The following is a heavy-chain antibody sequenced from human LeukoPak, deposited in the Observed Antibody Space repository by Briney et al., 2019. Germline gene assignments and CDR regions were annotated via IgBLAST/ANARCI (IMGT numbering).Heavy chain of an antibody. CDR3: AITNCSSTSCYFIGFDY. D-gene: IGHD2-2*01. V-gene: IGHV4-34*01. CDR2: INHGGST. J-gene: IGHJ4*02. CDR1: GGSFSGYY. Sequence: SETLSLTCAVYGGSFSGYYWSWIRQPPGKGLEGIGEINHGGSTNYNPSLKSRVTISVDTSKNQFSLKLSSVTAADTAVYYCAITNCSSTSCYFIGFDYWGQGTLVTVSS.